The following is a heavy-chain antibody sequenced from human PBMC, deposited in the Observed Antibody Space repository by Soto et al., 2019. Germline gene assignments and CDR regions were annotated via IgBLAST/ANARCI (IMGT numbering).Heavy chain of an antibody. D-gene: IGHD5-12*01. CDR1: GFTLSNYW. CDR3: VKIRRGDGYTFGY. Sequence: EVQLVESGGVSVQPGGSLRLSCTASGFTLSNYWMHWVRQAPGKGLVWVSRINTDGSTTTYADSVKGRFTISRDNAKNKMYVQMNSLRDEDTAVYYCVKIRRGDGYTFGYWGQGTLVTVSS. V-gene: IGHV3-74*01. CDR2: INTDGSTT. J-gene: IGHJ4*02.